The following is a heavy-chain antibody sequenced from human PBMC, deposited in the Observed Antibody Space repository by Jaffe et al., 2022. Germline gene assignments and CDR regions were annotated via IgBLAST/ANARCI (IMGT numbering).Heavy chain of an antibody. CDR1: GGTFSSYT. Sequence: QVQLVQSGAEVKKPGSSVKVSCKASGGTFSSYTISWVRQAPGQGLEWMGRIIPILGIANYAQKFQGRVTITADKSTSTAYMELSSLRSEDTAVYYCASEGPQWDIVVVVAAPFDYWGQGTLVTVSS. CDR3: ASEGPQWDIVVVVAAPFDY. V-gene: IGHV1-69*02. D-gene: IGHD2-15*01. CDR2: IIPILGIA. J-gene: IGHJ4*02.